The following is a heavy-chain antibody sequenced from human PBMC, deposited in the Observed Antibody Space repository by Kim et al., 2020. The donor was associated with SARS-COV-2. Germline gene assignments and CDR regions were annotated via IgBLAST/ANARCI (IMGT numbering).Heavy chain of an antibody. J-gene: IGHJ4*02. CDR3: ARDPPAQHLDY. D-gene: IGHD6-13*01. Sequence: TKYSPKSQSRVTMTRDTSASTAYMELSSLGSEDTAVYYCARDPPAQHLDYWGQGTLVTVSS. CDR2: T. V-gene: IGHV1-3*01.